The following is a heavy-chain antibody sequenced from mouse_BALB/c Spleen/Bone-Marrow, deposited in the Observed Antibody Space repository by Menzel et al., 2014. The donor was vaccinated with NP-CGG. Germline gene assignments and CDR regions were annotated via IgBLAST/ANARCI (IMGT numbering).Heavy chain of an antibody. Sequence: EVQGVESGGGLVQPGGSLKLSCAASGFAFSRYWMSWVRQAPGKGLEWIGEINPDSSTINYTPSLKDKFIISRDNANNTLYLQMSKVRSEDAAFYYCAKANWDVSGYFDVWGAGTTVTVSS. V-gene: IGHV4-1*02. CDR1: GFAFSRYW. D-gene: IGHD4-1*01. CDR2: INPDSSTI. J-gene: IGHJ1*01. CDR3: AKANWDVSGYFDV.